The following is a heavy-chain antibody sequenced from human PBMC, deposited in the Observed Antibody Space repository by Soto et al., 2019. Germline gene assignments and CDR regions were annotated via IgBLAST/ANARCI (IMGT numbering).Heavy chain of an antibody. CDR1: GGTFSSYA. D-gene: IGHD5-12*01. CDR2: IIPIFGTA. CDR3: ARGTLEGIGGYDVGNY. V-gene: IGHV1-69*01. Sequence: QVQLVQSGAEVKKPGSSVKVSCKASGGTFSSYAISWVRQAPGQGLEWMGGIIPIFGTANYAQKFQGRVTITADESTSTAYMELGSLRSEDTAVYYCARGTLEGIGGYDVGNYWGQGTLVTVSS. J-gene: IGHJ4*02.